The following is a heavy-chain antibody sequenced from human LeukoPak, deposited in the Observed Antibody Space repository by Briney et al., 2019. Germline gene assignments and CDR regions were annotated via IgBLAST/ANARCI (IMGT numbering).Heavy chain of an antibody. Sequence: SSETLSLTCTVSGGSISSSSYYWGRIRPPPGKGLEWIGSIYYSGSTYYNPSLKSRVTISVDTSKNQFSLKLSSVTAADTAVYYCARDLGRYYFDYWGQGTLVTVSS. CDR1: GGSISSSSYY. CDR3: ARDLGRYYFDY. J-gene: IGHJ4*02. D-gene: IGHD1-14*01. V-gene: IGHV4-39*07. CDR2: IYYSGST.